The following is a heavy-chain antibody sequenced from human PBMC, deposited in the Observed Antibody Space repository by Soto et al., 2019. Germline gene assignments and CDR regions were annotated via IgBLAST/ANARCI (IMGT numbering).Heavy chain of an antibody. J-gene: IGHJ3*02. CDR3: ARDVRYYDSSGPPDAFDI. CDR1: GFTVSSNY. V-gene: IGHV3-53*01. Sequence: GGSLRLSCAASGFTVSSNYMSWVRQAPGKGLEWVSVIYSGGSTYYADSVKGRFTISRDNSKNTLYLQMNSLRAEGTAVYYCARDVRYYDSSGPPDAFDIWGQGTMVTVSS. D-gene: IGHD3-22*01. CDR2: IYSGGST.